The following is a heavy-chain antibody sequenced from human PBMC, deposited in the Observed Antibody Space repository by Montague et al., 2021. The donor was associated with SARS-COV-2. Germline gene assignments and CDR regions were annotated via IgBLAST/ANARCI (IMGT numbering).Heavy chain of an antibody. CDR2: INHSGST. Sequence: SETLSLTCGVYGGSFGDDHWSWIRQPPGKGLEWIGEINHSGSTTYNPSLESRVSISVDTSNKQFSLKVTSVTAADTAVYYCARLDAITLVRGITKADFSNYGMDVWGQGTTVTVSS. CDR1: GGSFGDDH. D-gene: IGHD3-10*01. J-gene: IGHJ6*02. CDR3: ARLDAITLVRGITKADFSNYGMDV. V-gene: IGHV4-34*01.